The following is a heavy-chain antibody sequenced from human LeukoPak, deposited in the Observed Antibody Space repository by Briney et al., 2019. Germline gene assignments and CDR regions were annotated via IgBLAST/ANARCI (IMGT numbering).Heavy chain of an antibody. CDR2: IYYSGST. CDR3: ARGGGSSWYPSLFDY. J-gene: IGHJ4*02. V-gene: IGHV4-30-4*08. CDR1: GGSISSGDYY. D-gene: IGHD6-13*01. Sequence: SETLSLTCTVSGGSISSGDYYWSWIRQPPGKGLEWIGYIYYSGSTYYIPSLKSRVTISVDTSKNQFSLKLSSVSAADTAVYFCARGGGSSWYPSLFDYWGQGTLVTVSS.